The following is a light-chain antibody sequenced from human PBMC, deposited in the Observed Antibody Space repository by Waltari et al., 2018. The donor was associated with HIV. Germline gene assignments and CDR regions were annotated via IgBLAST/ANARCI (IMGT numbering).Light chain of an antibody. CDR2: AAS. Sequence: DIQMTQSPSSVSASVGDRVTITCRASQDISRWLAWYQQKPGKAPKLLIYAASTLQGGVPSRFSGSGSGTEFTLTISSLQPEDFATYYCQQANSFQYTFGQGTKLDIK. CDR1: QDISRW. CDR3: QQANSFQYT. V-gene: IGKV1-12*01. J-gene: IGKJ2*01.